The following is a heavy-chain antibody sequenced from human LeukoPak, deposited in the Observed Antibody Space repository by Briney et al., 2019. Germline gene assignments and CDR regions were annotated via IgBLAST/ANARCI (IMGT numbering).Heavy chain of an antibody. CDR3: AREGWAPNWFDP. CDR1: GGSISSYY. Sequence: PSETLSLTCTVSGGSISSYYWSWIRQPPGKGLEWIGYIYYSGSTNYNPSLKSRVTISVDTSKNQFSLKLSSVTAADTAVYYCAREGWAPNWFDPWRQGTLVTVSS. D-gene: IGHD6-19*01. J-gene: IGHJ5*02. CDR2: IYYSGST. V-gene: IGHV4-59*01.